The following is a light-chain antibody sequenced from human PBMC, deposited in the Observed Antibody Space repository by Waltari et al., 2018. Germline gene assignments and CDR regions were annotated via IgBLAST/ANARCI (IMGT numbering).Light chain of an antibody. CDR3: CSYAGSTLGV. J-gene: IGLJ3*02. CDR1: SSDVGGYNY. CDR2: DVS. V-gene: IGLV2-11*01. Sequence: QSALTQPRSVSGSPGQSVTISCTGTSSDVGGYNYVSWYQQHPGKAPKLMIYDVSKGPSGVPDRFSGSKSGNTASLTISGLQAEDEADYYCCSYAGSTLGVFGGGTKLTVL.